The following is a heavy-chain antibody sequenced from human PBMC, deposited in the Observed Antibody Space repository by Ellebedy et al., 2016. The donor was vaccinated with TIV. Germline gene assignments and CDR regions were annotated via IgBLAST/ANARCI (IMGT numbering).Heavy chain of an antibody. CDR1: GGSISSHY. Sequence: MPGGSLRLSCTVSGGSISSHYWSWIRQPPGKGLEWIGYVYYSGSTNYNPSLKSRVIMSLDTSKNQFSLRLSSVTAADTALYYCARYNRVSYYYLDYWGQGTLVTVSS. J-gene: IGHJ4*02. CDR2: VYYSGST. V-gene: IGHV4-59*11. D-gene: IGHD1-14*01. CDR3: ARYNRVSYYYLDY.